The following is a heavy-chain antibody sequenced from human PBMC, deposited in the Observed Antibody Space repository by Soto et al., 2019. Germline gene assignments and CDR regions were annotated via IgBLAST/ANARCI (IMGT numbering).Heavy chain of an antibody. J-gene: IGHJ4*02. CDR1: GGTFSSYT. D-gene: IGHD4-17*01. Sequence: QVQPVQSGAEVKKPGSSVKVSCKASGGTFSSYTISWVRQAPGQGLEWMGRIIPILGIANYAQKFQGRVTITADKSTSTAYMELSSLRSEDTAVYYCARDDYGDYSPPGYWGQGTLVTVSS. CDR2: IIPILGIA. V-gene: IGHV1-69*08. CDR3: ARDDYGDYSPPGY.